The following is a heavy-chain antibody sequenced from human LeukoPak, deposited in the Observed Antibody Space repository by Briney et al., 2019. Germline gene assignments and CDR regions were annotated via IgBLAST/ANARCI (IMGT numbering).Heavy chain of an antibody. CDR2: ISGSGGAT. CDR3: ATADVYFDY. J-gene: IGHJ4*02. D-gene: IGHD5-24*01. Sequence: GGSLRLSCAASGFTFSSHAMSWVRQAPGKGLEWVSFISGSGGATHYADSVKGRFIISRDNSKSTLYLQMNSLRDEDTAVYYCATADVYFDYWGQGALVTVSS. CDR1: GFTFSSHA. V-gene: IGHV3-23*01.